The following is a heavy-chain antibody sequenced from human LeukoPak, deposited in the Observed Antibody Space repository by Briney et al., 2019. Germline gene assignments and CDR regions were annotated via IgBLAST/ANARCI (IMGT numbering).Heavy chain of an antibody. CDR1: GLNFDDSA. Sequence: GGSLRLSCVASGLNFDDSAMHWVRQAPGKGLEWVSLISADGGSTFSADSVRGRFSISRDNSKNSLYLQMNSLRSEDTAMYYCAKESGKFDYWGQGTLVAVSS. J-gene: IGHJ4*02. CDR3: AKESGKFDY. CDR2: ISADGGST. V-gene: IGHV3-43*02.